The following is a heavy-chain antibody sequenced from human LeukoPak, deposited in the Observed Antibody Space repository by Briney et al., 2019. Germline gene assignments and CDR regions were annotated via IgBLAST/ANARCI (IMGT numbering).Heavy chain of an antibody. J-gene: IGHJ3*02. D-gene: IGHD1-14*01. V-gene: IGHV1-46*01. Sequence: ASVKVSCKASGYTFTSYYMHWVRQAPGQGLEWMGIINPSGSNTSYAQKFQGRVTMTRDMSTSTVYMELSSLRSEDTAVYYCARDSGAFDIWGQGTMVTVSS. CDR1: GYTFTSYY. CDR3: ARDSGAFDI. CDR2: INPSGSNT.